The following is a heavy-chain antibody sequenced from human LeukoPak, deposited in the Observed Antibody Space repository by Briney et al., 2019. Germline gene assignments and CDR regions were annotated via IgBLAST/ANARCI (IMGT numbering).Heavy chain of an antibody. V-gene: IGHV3-48*04. Sequence: GGSLRLSCAASGFAFSGYSMNWVRQAPGKGLEWVSYISSSSSTIYYADSVKGRFTISRDNANISLYLQMNSLRAEDTAVYYCARDKRRGYADYWGQGTLVTVSS. D-gene: IGHD5-18*01. CDR3: ARDKRRGYADY. CDR2: ISSSSSTI. J-gene: IGHJ4*02. CDR1: GFAFSGYS.